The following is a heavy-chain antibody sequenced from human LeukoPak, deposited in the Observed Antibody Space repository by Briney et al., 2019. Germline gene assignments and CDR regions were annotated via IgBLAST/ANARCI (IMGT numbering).Heavy chain of an antibody. CDR1: GFTFSDYW. CDR2: INSDGSST. J-gene: IGHJ4*02. V-gene: IGHV3-74*01. CDR3: AKSSGRTVTTTMNY. D-gene: IGHD4-17*01. Sequence: PGGSLRLSCAASGFTFSDYWMHWVRQAPGKGLVWVSRINSDGSSTRYADSVKGRFTISRDNAKNTLYLQMNSLRAEDTAVYYCAKSSGRTVTTTMNYWGQGTLVTVSS.